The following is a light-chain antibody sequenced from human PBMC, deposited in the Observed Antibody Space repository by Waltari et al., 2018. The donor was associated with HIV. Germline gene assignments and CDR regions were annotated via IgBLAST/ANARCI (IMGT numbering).Light chain of an antibody. CDR2: GNI. V-gene: IGLV1-40*01. CDR1: SSNIRADYA. J-gene: IGLJ1*01. Sequence: QSVLTQPPSVSGAPGQRVTIPCTGSSSNIRADYAVHCYQQLPGIVPKLLIHGNINRPSGVPDRFSGSKSGTSASLAITGLQAEDEAVYSCQSYDSSLSGYVFGTGTKVTVL. CDR3: QSYDSSLSGYV.